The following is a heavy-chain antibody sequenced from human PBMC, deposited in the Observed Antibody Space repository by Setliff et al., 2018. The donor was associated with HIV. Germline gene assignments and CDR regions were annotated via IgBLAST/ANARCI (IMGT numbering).Heavy chain of an antibody. CDR3: ARHGASYYYYYMDV. D-gene: IGHD3-16*01. CDR1: GGSISSYY. Sequence: SETLSLTCTVSGGSISSYYWSWIRQPPGKGLEWIGYIYYSGSTNYNPSLKSRVTISVDTSKNQFSLKLSSVTAADTAMYYCARHGASYYYYYMDVWGKGTTVTV. CDR2: IYYSGST. V-gene: IGHV4-59*08. J-gene: IGHJ6*03.